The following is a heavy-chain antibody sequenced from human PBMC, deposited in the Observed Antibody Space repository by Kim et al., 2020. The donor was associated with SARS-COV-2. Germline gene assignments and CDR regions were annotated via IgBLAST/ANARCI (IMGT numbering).Heavy chain of an antibody. CDR1: GYTFTNYA. D-gene: IGHD5-18*01. CDR3: TRRGYSYGFDY. CDR2: INTNTGNP. J-gene: IGHJ4*02. V-gene: IGHV7-4-1*02. Sequence: ASVKVSCNTSGYTFTNYAMNWVRQAPGQGLEWMGWINTNTGNPTYAQGFTGRFVFSLDTSVSTAYLQISSLKAEDTAVYYCTRRGYSYGFDYWGQGTLVTVSS.